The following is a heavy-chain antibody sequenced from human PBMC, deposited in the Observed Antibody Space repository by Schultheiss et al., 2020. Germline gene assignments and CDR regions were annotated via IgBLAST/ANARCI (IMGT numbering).Heavy chain of an antibody. J-gene: IGHJ4*02. CDR1: GFTFSSYS. D-gene: IGHD2-21*01. CDR3: ARVVSNIHIDY. CDR2: IWYDGSNK. V-gene: IGHV3-33*08. Sequence: GGSLRLSCAASGFTFSSYSMNWVRQAPGKGLEWVAVIWYDGSNKYYADSVKGRFTSSRDNSKNTLYLQMNSLRAEDTAVYYCARVVSNIHIDYWGQGTLVTVSS.